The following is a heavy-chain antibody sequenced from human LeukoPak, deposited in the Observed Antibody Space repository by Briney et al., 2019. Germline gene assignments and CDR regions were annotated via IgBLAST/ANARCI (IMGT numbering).Heavy chain of an antibody. CDR1: GYTFVNYG. J-gene: IGHJ6*02. D-gene: IGHD2-21*01. CDR2: ISAHNAYA. V-gene: IGHV1-18*01. CDR3: ARDLALWYSPLSSSEFYYGMDV. Sequence: GASVKVSCKASGYTFVNYGVTWVRQAPGQGPEWMGWISAHNAYARYAHKFQDRVTLTTDTSTSTANLELRSLTSDDTAVYYCARDLALWYSPLSSSEFYYGMDVWGQGTTVTVSS.